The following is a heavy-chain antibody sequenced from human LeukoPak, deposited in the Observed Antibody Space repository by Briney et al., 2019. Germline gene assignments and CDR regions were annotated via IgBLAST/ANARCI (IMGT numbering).Heavy chain of an antibody. Sequence: ASVNVSCKASGYTFSSYYMNWVRQAPGQGLEWMGIINPSRGSTSYAQQFQGRVTMTRDTSTNTVYMELSSLRSEDTAMYYCARGYSSSPEYFQHWGQGTLDTVSS. D-gene: IGHD6-13*01. CDR3: ARGYSSSPEYFQH. J-gene: IGHJ1*01. CDR1: GYTFSSYY. CDR2: INPSRGST. V-gene: IGHV1-46*01.